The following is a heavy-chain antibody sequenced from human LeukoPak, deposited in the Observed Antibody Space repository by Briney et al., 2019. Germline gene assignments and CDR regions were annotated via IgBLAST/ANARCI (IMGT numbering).Heavy chain of an antibody. CDR2: IKQDGSEK. CDR1: GFTFSSYW. Sequence: PGGSLRLSCADSGFTFSSYWMSWVRQAPGKGLEWVANIKQDGSEKYYVDSVKGRFTISRDNAKKSLYLQMNSLRAEDTAVYYCARSLRAGVDYWGQGTLVTVSS. CDR3: ARSLRAGVDY. V-gene: IGHV3-7*01. J-gene: IGHJ4*02. D-gene: IGHD6-13*01.